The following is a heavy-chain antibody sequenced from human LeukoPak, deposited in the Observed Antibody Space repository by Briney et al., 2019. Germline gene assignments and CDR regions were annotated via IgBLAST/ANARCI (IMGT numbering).Heavy chain of an antibody. D-gene: IGHD6-13*01. CDR2: ISSSGNTI. Sequence: PGGSLRLSCAASGFTFSSYEMNWVRQAPGKGLEWVSYISSSGNTIYYADSVKGRFTISRDNAKNSLYLQMNSLRAEDTAVYYCAAGTAADYWGQGTLVIVSS. CDR1: GFTFSSYE. V-gene: IGHV3-48*03. J-gene: IGHJ4*02. CDR3: AAGTAADY.